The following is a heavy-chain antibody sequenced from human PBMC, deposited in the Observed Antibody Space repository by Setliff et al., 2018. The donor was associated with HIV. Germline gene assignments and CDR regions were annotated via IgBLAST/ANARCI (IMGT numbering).Heavy chain of an antibody. V-gene: IGHV3-48*01. CDR1: GFTFTDYW. D-gene: IGHD1-1*01. J-gene: IGHJ4*02. CDR2: ISSSGGTI. CDR3: ARGRPTGYFDC. Sequence: GGSLRLSCAASGFTFTDYWMHWVRQVPGQGLEWVSYISSSGGTIYYADSVKGRFTISRDNAKNSLYLQMNSLRGEDTAVYYCARGRPTGYFDCWGQGTLVTVSS.